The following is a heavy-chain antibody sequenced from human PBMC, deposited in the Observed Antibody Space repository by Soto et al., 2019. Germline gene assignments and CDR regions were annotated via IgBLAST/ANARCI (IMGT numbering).Heavy chain of an antibody. J-gene: IGHJ6*01. CDR3: TRGLLGGGPSYTFHGMDV. D-gene: IGHD1-26*01. Sequence: EVQLVESGGGLVQPGGSLRLSCAASGFTFSDHYMDWVRQAPGKGLEWVARSRNRVNSHTTEYAASVKGRFTIARDESKSSLYLQMNSLKIEDTAVSYGTRGLLGGGPSYTFHGMDVWGQGTTVTVSS. V-gene: IGHV3-72*01. CDR1: GFTFSDHY. CDR2: SRNRVNSHTT.